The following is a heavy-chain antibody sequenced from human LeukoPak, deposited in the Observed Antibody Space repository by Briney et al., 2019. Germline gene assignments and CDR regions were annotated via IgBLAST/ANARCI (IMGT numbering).Heavy chain of an antibody. Sequence: SETLSLTCTVSGGSISSYYWSWIRQPPGKGLEWIGYIYYGGSTNYNPSLKSRVTISVDTSKNQFSLKLSSVTAADTAVYYCAKQYYGDYVGWFDPWGQGTLVTVSS. CDR2: IYYGGST. V-gene: IGHV4-59*01. J-gene: IGHJ5*02. D-gene: IGHD4-17*01. CDR3: AKQYYGDYVGWFDP. CDR1: GGSISSYY.